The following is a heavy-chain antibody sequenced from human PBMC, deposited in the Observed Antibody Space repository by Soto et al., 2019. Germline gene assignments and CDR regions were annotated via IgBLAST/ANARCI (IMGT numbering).Heavy chain of an antibody. V-gene: IGHV5-51*01. CDR1: GYIFSTYW. Sequence: PGESLKISCRTSGYIFSTYWIGWVRQTPEKGLEWMGLIYPGDSDTRRNPPLQGQVTISANKSITTAYLHWRSLKASDTGIYYCARFGSGRADYWGQGTPVTVSS. D-gene: IGHD3-16*01. CDR2: IYPGDSDT. J-gene: IGHJ4*02. CDR3: ARFGSGRADY.